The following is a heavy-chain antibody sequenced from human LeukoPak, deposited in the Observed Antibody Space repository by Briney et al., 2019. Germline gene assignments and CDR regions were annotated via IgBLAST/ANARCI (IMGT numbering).Heavy chain of an antibody. CDR3: LKSTVSTGSDT. J-gene: IGHJ5*02. D-gene: IGHD5/OR15-5a*01. CDR2: ISGSGDGT. Sequence: GGSLRLSCAASGVTLSSYAMSWARQAPGKGLEWVSVISGSGDGTYYADSVKGRFTISRDNSKNTLYLQMNSLRAEDTAVYYCLKSTVSTGSDTWGQGTLVTVSS. V-gene: IGHV3-23*01. CDR1: GVTLSSYA.